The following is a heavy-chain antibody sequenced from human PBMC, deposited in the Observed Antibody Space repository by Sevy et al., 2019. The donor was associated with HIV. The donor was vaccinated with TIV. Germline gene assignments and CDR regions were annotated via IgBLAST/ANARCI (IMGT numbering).Heavy chain of an antibody. V-gene: IGHV4-34*01. CDR1: GGSFSGYY. CDR2: INHSGST. D-gene: IGHD2-2*01. J-gene: IGHJ5*02. CDR3: ARAPPVVVVPGAPSWFDP. Sequence: SETLSLTCAVYGGSFSGYYWNWIRQPPGKGLEWIGEINHSGSTHYHPSLKSRIPISVDTSKNQFSLRLNSVTAADTAVYYCARAPPVVVVPGAPSWFDPWGQGTLVTVSS.